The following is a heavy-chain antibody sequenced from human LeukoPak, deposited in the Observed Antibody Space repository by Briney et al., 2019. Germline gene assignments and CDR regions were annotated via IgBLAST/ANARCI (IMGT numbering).Heavy chain of an antibody. CDR2: IKKTGSEA. J-gene: IGHJ4*02. CDR1: GFTFSHFW. CDR3: AREDGYCSGGNCYSYFDS. Sequence: GGSLRLSCAASGFTFSHFWMSWVRQAPGKGLEWVAYIKKTGSEAYYVDSVKGRFTITRDNTRNSLFLQMYSLRAEDTAVYFCAREDGYCSGGNCYSYFDSWGQGTLVTVSS. V-gene: IGHV3-7*01. D-gene: IGHD2-15*01.